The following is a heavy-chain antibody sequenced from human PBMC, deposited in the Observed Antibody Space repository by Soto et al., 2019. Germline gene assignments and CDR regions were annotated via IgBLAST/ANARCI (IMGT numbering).Heavy chain of an antibody. CDR1: GFTFSNAW. J-gene: IGHJ6*02. D-gene: IGHD3-16*01. CDR3: TTDERGDYYYYGMDV. Sequence: PGGSLRLSCAASGFTFSNAWMGWVRQAPGKGLEWVGRIKSKTDGGTTDYAAPVKGRFTISRDDSKNTLYLQMNSLKTEDTAVYYCTTDERGDYYYYGMDVWGQGTTVTVSS. V-gene: IGHV3-15*01. CDR2: IKSKTDGGTT.